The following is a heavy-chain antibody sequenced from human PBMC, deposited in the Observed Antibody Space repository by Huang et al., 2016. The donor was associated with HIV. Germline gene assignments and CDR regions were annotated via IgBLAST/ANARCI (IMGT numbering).Heavy chain of an antibody. V-gene: IGHV4-34*02. CDR3: VRKPVSGDDAFDM. CDR2: VDYNGTG. J-gene: IGHJ3*02. CDR1: GGSLSGSY. Sequence: QVFLQQWGTGVLKPSGTLSLKCAVYGGSLSGSYWTWIRKAPGKGLEWIGEVDYNGTGSHTPSLKSRLTLLVDRSRNQVSMTMTSVTAADTAIYYCVRKPVSGDDAFDMWGQGTRVSVSS.